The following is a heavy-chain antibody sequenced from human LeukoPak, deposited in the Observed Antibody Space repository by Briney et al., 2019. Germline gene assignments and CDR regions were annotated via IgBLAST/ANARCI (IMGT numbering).Heavy chain of an antibody. D-gene: IGHD6-19*01. V-gene: IGHV3-30-3*01. Sequence: GGSLRLSCAASGFTFSSYAMHWVRQAPGKGLEWVAVISYDGSNKYYADSVKGRFTISRDNSKNTLYLQMNSLRAEDTAVYYCAKASIAVAGFLYFQHWGQGTLVTVSS. CDR2: ISYDGSNK. CDR3: AKASIAVAGFLYFQH. J-gene: IGHJ1*01. CDR1: GFTFSSYA.